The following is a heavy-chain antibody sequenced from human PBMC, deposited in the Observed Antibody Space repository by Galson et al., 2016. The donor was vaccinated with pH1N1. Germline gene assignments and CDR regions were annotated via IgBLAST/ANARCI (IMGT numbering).Heavy chain of an antibody. V-gene: IGHV1-69*13. CDR1: GGTFSSYG. Sequence: SVKVSCKAPGGTFSSYGISWVRQAPGQGLEWMGRINPIFGTANNAQKFQGRVTITADESTTTAYMELSSLRYEDTAVYYCARWDYGDYVGWFDPWGQGTLVTVSS. CDR2: INPIFGTA. D-gene: IGHD4-17*01. CDR3: ARWDYGDYVGWFDP. J-gene: IGHJ5*02.